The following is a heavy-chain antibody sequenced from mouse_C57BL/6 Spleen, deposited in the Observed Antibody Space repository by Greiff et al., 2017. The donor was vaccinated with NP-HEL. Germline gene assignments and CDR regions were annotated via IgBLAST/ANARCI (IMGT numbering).Heavy chain of an antibody. CDR2: ISSGSSTI. D-gene: IGHD1-1*01. CDR3: AREFITTVVATKYFDV. V-gene: IGHV5-17*01. CDR1: GFTFSDYG. J-gene: IGHJ1*03. Sequence: EVQGVESGGGLVKPGGSLKLSCAASGFTFSDYGMHWVRQAPEKGLEWVAYISSGSSTIYYADPVKGPFTLSRDHAKNTLFLQMTSLRSEDTAMYYCAREFITTVVATKYFDVWGTGTTVTVSS.